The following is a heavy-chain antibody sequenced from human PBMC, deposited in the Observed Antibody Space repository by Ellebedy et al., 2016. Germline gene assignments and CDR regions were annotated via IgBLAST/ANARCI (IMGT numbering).Heavy chain of an antibody. CDR1: GFTFSDYY. J-gene: IGHJ4*02. Sequence: GGSLRLXCAASGFTFSDYYMSWIRQAPGKGLEWISYISGSSGFSNYADSVKGRFTISRDNAKKSLYLQMNSLRAEDTAMYYCARVGSGSRGPSDYWGQGALVTVSS. V-gene: IGHV3-11*05. CDR3: ARVGSGSRGPSDY. D-gene: IGHD1-26*01. CDR2: ISGSSGFS.